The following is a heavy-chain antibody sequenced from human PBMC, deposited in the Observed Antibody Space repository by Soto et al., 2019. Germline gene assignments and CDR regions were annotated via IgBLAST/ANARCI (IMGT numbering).Heavy chain of an antibody. D-gene: IGHD3-10*01. V-gene: IGHV1-69*13. CDR3: ASCYYGSGSYGLKYYYYGMDV. J-gene: IGHJ6*02. CDR1: GGTFSSYA. Sequence: GASVKVSCKASGGTFSSYAISWVRQAPGQGLEWMGGIIPIFGTANYAQKFQGRVTITADESTSTAYMELSSLRSEDTAVYYCASCYYGSGSYGLKYYYYGMDVWGQGTTVTVSS. CDR2: IIPIFGTA.